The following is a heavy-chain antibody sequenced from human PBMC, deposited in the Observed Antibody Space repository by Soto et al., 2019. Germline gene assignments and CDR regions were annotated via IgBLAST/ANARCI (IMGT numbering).Heavy chain of an antibody. V-gene: IGHV1-18*01. CDR1: GYAFTTYG. J-gene: IGHJ4*02. D-gene: IGHD3-10*01. CDR3: ASGGHGAY. Sequence: QVHLVQSGAEVKKPGASVKVSCKGSGYAFTTYGITWVRQAPGQGLEWMGWISAHKGNTNYAQKLQGRVTVTRDTSASTAYMGLRSLRSDDTAVYYCASGGHGAYWGQGAPVPVSS. CDR2: ISAHKGNT.